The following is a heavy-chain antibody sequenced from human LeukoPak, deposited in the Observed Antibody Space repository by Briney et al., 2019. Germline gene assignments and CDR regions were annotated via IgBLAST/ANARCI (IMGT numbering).Heavy chain of an antibody. Sequence: GGSLRLSCAASGFPFSSYAMSWVRQAPGKGLEWVSAISGSGGSTYYADSVKGRFTISRDNSKNTLYLQMNSLRAEDTAVYYCANSIAAAGCFDYWGQGTLVTVSS. CDR1: GFPFSSYA. J-gene: IGHJ4*02. V-gene: IGHV3-23*01. CDR2: ISGSGGST. CDR3: ANSIAAAGCFDY. D-gene: IGHD6-13*01.